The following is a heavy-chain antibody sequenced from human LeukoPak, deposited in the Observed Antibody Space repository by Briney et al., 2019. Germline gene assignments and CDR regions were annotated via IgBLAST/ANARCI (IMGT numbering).Heavy chain of an antibody. CDR1: GFTFSTYA. V-gene: IGHV3-48*04. D-gene: IGHD4-23*01. J-gene: IGHJ4*02. CDR3: TGLRWYSFDY. CDR2: ISSSSSTL. Sequence: GGSLRLSCAASGFTFSTYALNWVRQAPGKGLEWVSYISSSSSTLYYADSVRGRFTISRDNAKNSLYLQMNSLRAEDTAVYYCTGLRWYSFDYWGQGTLVTVSS.